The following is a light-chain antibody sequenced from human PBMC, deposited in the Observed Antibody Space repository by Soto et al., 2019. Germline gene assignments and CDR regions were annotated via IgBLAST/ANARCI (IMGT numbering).Light chain of an antibody. CDR1: QSVNSN. V-gene: IGKV3-15*01. Sequence: EMVMTQSPAILSVSPGESATLSCRVSQSVNSNYLAWYQQHPDQPPRLLIYGISTRATVIHARFSGSGSGTEFSLPISSLQSEDFAVYYCQQYSKWPITFGQGTRLEIK. J-gene: IGKJ5*01. CDR2: GIS. CDR3: QQYSKWPIT.